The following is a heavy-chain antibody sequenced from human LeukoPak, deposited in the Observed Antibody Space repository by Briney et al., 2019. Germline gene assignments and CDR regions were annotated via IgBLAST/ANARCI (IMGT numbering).Heavy chain of an antibody. CDR1: GGTFSSYA. D-gene: IGHD1-26*01. Sequence: ASVKVSCKASGGTFSSYAISWVRQAPGQGLEWMGWINPNSGVTNYAQNFQGRVTMTRDTSISTVYMDLRRLTSDDTAVYHCARVGAQESIDIWGQGTMVTVSS. CDR3: ARVGAQESIDI. CDR2: INPNSGVT. J-gene: IGHJ3*02. V-gene: IGHV1-2*02.